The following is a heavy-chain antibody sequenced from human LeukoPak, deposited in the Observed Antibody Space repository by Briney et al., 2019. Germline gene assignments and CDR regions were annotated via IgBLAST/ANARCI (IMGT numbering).Heavy chain of an antibody. CDR3: ARAYYDYVWGSRTRRFFDP. CDR2: IYYSGST. Sequence: SETLSLTCTVSGGSISSGDYYGSWIRQPPGAGLEWIGYIYYSGSTYYNPSLKSRVTISVDTSKNQFSLKLSSVTAADTAVYYCARAYYDYVWGSRTRRFFDPWGQGTLVTVSS. D-gene: IGHD3-16*01. J-gene: IGHJ5*02. V-gene: IGHV4-30-4*01. CDR1: GGSISSGDYY.